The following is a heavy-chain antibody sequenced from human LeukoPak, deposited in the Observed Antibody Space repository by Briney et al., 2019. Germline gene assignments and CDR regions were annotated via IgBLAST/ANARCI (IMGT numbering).Heavy chain of an antibody. V-gene: IGHV3-11*04. CDR2: ISSSGSTI. CDR1: GFTFSDYY. CDR3: ARKARFGVPDETFDI. J-gene: IGHJ3*02. Sequence: PGGSLRLSCAASGFTFSDYYMSWIRQAPGKGLERVSYISSSGSTIYYADSVKGRFTISRDNAKSSLYLQVSSLRAEDTAVYYCARKARFGVPDETFDIWGQGTMVTVSS. D-gene: IGHD3-10*01.